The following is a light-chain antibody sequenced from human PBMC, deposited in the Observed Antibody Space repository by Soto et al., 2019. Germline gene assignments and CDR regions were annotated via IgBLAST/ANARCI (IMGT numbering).Light chain of an antibody. CDR2: EVS. J-gene: IGLJ2*01. V-gene: IGLV2-8*01. CDR3: SSYAGSNNVI. Sequence: QSALTQPTSSSGYPGQSVTISCTGASSDVGGYNYVSWYQQHPGKAPKLMIYEVSERPSGVPDRFSGSKSGKTASLTVSGLQAEDEADYYCSSYAGSNNVIFCGGTKLTVL. CDR1: SSDVGGYNY.